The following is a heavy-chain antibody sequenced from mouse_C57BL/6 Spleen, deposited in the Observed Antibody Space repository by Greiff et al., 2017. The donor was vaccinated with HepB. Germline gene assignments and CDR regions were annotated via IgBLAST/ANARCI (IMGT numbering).Heavy chain of an antibody. CDR3: AREARQLRRGFAY. Sequence: EVKLQQSGPELVKPGASVKISCKASGYTFTDYYMNWVKQSHGKSLEWIGDINPNNGGTSYNQKFKGKATLTVDKSSSTAYMELRSLTSEDSAVYYCAREARQLRRGFAYWGQGTLVTVSA. CDR2: INPNNGGT. D-gene: IGHD3-2*02. J-gene: IGHJ3*01. V-gene: IGHV1-26*01. CDR1: GYTFTDYY.